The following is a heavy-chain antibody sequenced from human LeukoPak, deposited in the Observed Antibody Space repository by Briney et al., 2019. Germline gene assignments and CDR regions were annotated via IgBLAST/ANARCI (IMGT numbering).Heavy chain of an antibody. CDR2: INPNSGGT. J-gene: IGHJ5*02. Sequence: ASVKVSCKASGYTFTGYYMHWVRQAPGQGLEWMGWINPNSGGTNYAQTFQGRVTMTRDTSISTAYMELNRLRSDDTAVYYCARGRRFDPWGQGTLVTVSS. V-gene: IGHV1-2*02. CDR3: ARGRRFDP. CDR1: GYTFTGYY.